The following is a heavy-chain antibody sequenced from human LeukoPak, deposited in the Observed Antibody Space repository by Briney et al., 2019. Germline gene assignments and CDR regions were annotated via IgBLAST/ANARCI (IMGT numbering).Heavy chain of an antibody. CDR3: ARHLWFGASFDY. CDR1: GFTVSSNY. J-gene: IGHJ4*02. CDR2: IYSGGST. D-gene: IGHD3-10*01. Sequence: GGSLRLSCAASGFTVSSNYMSWVRQAPGKGLEWVSVIYSGGSTYYADSVKGRFTISRDNSKNTLYLQMNSLRAEDTAVYYCARHLWFGASFDYWGQGTLVTVSS. V-gene: IGHV3-53*01.